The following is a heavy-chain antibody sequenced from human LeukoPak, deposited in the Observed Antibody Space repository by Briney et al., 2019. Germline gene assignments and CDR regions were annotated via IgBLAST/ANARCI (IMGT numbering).Heavy chain of an antibody. D-gene: IGHD1-1*01. J-gene: IGHJ4*02. V-gene: IGHV3-53*04. CDR1: GFTISNYY. Sequence: GSLRLSCAASGFTISNYYMSWGRQAPGKGLEWVSVIYTGGNTYYTDAVKGRFTISRHNSKNTLYLQMNNLRAEDTAVYYCARGGPATTIDYWGRGTLVTVSS. CDR2: IYTGGNT. CDR3: ARGGPATTIDY.